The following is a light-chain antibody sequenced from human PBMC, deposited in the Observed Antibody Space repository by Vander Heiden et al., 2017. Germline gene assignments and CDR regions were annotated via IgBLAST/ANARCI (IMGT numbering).Light chain of an antibody. CDR2: KIS. Sequence: VVLTESPLHLPVLSGQRASISGRSSAGLVFSDGNIYLSWYQQRPGQSPRRLIYKISDRESGVPDRFSGSGSDTDFTLKISRVEAEDVGVYYCMQGTHWPRTFGQGTKVDIK. V-gene: IGKV2-30*01. J-gene: IGKJ1*01. CDR1: AGLVFSDGNIY. CDR3: MQGTHWPRT.